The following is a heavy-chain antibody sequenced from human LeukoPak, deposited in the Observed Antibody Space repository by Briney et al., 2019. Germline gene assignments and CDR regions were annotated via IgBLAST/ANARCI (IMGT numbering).Heavy chain of an antibody. CDR2: INSDGSST. Sequence: GGSLRLSCAASGFTFSSYWMHWVRQAPGKGLVWASRINSDGSSTSYADSVKGRFTISRDNAKNTLYLQMNSLRAEDTAVYYCARGGYYYDRSPCDYWGQGTLVTVSS. D-gene: IGHD3-22*01. CDR3: ARGGYYYDRSPCDY. V-gene: IGHV3-74*01. CDR1: GFTFSSYW. J-gene: IGHJ4*02.